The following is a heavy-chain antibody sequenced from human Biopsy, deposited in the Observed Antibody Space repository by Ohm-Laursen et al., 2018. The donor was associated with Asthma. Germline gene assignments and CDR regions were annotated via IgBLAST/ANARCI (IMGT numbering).Heavy chain of an antibody. Sequence: SETLSLTCIVSGDAMSTSGSYWGWIRQSPGKGLEWIGSIYYRGRTYYNLSLESRVTISADTSKNHFSLKVTSVTAADTAVYYCARAVSSSSYWYFDLWGRGDLVTVSS. CDR1: GDAMSTSGSY. D-gene: IGHD6-6*01. J-gene: IGHJ2*01. CDR2: IYYRGRT. CDR3: ARAVSSSSYWYFDL. V-gene: IGHV4-39*02.